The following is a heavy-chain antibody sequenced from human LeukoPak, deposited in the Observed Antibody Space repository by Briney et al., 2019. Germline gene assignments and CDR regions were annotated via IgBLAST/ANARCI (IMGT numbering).Heavy chain of an antibody. J-gene: IGHJ4*02. D-gene: IGHD3-22*01. CDR1: GFTFSDYW. V-gene: IGHV3-7*01. Sequence: HTGESLRLSCAASGFTFSDYWMTWVRQAPGKGLEWVANIKQDGSEKDYVDSVKGRFTISRDNAKNSLYLQMDSLRVEDTAVYYCARKGGYSSGYYYWGQGTLVTVSS. CDR2: IKQDGSEK. CDR3: ARKGGYSSGYYY.